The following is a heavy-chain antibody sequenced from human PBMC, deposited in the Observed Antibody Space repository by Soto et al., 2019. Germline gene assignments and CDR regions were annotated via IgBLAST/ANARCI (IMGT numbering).Heavy chain of an antibody. CDR3: ANREIAGIAAALDY. CDR1: GFTFSSYA. D-gene: IGHD6-25*01. CDR2: IRGSGGST. Sequence: GGSLGLSCAASGFTFSSYAMSWVRQAPGKGLEWVSAIRGSGGSTYYANTVKGRFTISRDNSKNKLYLQMNSLRAEYTAVYYCANREIAGIAAALDYWGQGTLVTVSS. J-gene: IGHJ4*02. V-gene: IGHV3-23*01.